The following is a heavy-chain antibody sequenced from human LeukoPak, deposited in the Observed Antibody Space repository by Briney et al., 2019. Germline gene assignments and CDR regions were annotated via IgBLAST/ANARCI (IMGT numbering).Heavy chain of an antibody. D-gene: IGHD2-2*01. CDR2: INHSGST. J-gene: IGHJ6*03. Sequence: SSETLSLTCAVYGGSFSGYYWSWIRQPPGKGLEWIGEINHSGSTNYNPSLKSRVTISVDTSKNQFSLKLSSVTAADTAVYYCARTRPHNVGVTAAKIQRGYYYYYYYKDVLGKGTKV. CDR1: GGSFSGYY. V-gene: IGHV4-34*01. CDR3: ARTRPHNVGVTAAKIQRGYYYYYYYKDV.